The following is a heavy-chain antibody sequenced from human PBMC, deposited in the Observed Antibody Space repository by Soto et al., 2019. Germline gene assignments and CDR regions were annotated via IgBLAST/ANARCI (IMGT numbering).Heavy chain of an antibody. CDR1: GFTFSSYA. D-gene: IGHD1-1*01. V-gene: IGHV3-30-3*01. J-gene: IGHJ4*02. CDR2: ISYDGSNK. CDR3: AIDGVLGNWNYFDF. Sequence: GGSLRLSCAASGFTFSSYAMHWVRQAPGKGLEWVAVISYDGSNKYYADSVKGRFTISRDNSKNTLYLQMNSLRAEDTAVYYFAIDGVLGNWNYFDFWGQGTLVTGSS.